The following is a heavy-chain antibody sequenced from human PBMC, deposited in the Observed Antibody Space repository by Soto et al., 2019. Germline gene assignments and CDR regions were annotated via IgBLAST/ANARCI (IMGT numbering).Heavy chain of an antibody. D-gene: IGHD1-1*01. V-gene: IGHV3-30-3*01. CDR2: ISYDGSNK. CDR1: GFTFSSYA. CDR3: ARDLNLEPGHYYYYGMDV. Sequence: GGSLRLSCAASGFTFSSYAMHWVRQAPGKGLEWVAVISYDGSNKYYADSVKGRFTISRDNSKNTLYLQMNSLRAEDTAVYYCARDLNLEPGHYYYYGMDVWGQGTTGTVSS. J-gene: IGHJ6*02.